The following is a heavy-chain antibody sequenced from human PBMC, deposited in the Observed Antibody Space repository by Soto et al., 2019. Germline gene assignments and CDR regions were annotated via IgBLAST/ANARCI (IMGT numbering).Heavy chain of an antibody. V-gene: IGHV4-59*01. CDR2: IYYSGST. J-gene: IGHJ4*02. CDR1: GGSISSYY. Sequence: LSLTCTVSGGSISSYYWSWIRQPPGKGLEWIGYIYYSGSTNYNPSLKSRVTISVDTSKNQFSLKLSSVTAADTAVYYCARGEGGSSGYYIDYWGQGTLVTVSS. D-gene: IGHD3-22*01. CDR3: ARGEGGSSGYYIDY.